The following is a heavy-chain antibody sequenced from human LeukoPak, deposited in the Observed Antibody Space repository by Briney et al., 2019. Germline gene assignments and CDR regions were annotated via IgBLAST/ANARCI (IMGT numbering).Heavy chain of an antibody. D-gene: IGHD3-16*01. CDR3: ARDKDGGWYYFHS. CDR1: GFTFSSHW. CDR2: ISSDGSTT. J-gene: IGHJ4*02. Sequence: GGSLRLSCAASGFTFSSHWVHWVRQAPGKGLVWVSRISSDGSTTTYADSVKGRFTISRDNSKNTLYLQMNDLRDEDTAVYYCARDKDGGWYYFHSWGQGTLVTVSS. V-gene: IGHV3-74*01.